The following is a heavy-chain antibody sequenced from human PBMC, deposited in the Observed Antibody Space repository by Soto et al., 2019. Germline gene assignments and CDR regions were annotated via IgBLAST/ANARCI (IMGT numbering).Heavy chain of an antibody. V-gene: IGHV3-30*01. Sequence: QVRLVESGGGVVQPGRSLRLSCAASGFIIPCCAIHWIRQSPGKGLEWVAVIGADGTHKYYGDSVQGRFTISRDTSQNMVFLQMDSLTAEDTALYYCARDVRVGEPDHFDDWGQGTLVSVSS. CDR2: IGADGTHK. D-gene: IGHD1-26*01. CDR1: GFIIPCCA. CDR3: ARDVRVGEPDHFDD. J-gene: IGHJ4*02.